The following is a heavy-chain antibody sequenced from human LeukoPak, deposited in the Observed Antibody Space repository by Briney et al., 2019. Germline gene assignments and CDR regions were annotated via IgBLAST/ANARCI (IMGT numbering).Heavy chain of an antibody. Sequence: GASVKVSCKASGGTFSSYAISWVRQAPGQGLEWMGGIIPIFGTANYAQKFQGRVTITADESTSTAYMELSSLRSEDTAVYYCARRPCGGDCYSSNPYYYYYGMDVWGQGTTVTVSS. CDR3: ARRPCGGDCYSSNPYYYYYGMDV. J-gene: IGHJ6*02. CDR1: GGTFSSYA. D-gene: IGHD2-21*02. CDR2: IIPIFGTA. V-gene: IGHV1-69*13.